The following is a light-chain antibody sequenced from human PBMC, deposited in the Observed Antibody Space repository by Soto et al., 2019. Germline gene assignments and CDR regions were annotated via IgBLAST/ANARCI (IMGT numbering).Light chain of an antibody. J-gene: IGLJ2*01. V-gene: IGLV2-23*01. CDR1: SSDVGSYNL. CDR3: CSYAGSSTVV. Sequence: QSALTQPASVSGSPGQSITISCTGTSSDVGSYNLVSWYQQHTGKAPKLMIYEGSKRPSGVSDRFSGSKFDNTASLTISGLQAEDEADYYCCSYAGSSTVVFGGGTKLTVL. CDR2: EGS.